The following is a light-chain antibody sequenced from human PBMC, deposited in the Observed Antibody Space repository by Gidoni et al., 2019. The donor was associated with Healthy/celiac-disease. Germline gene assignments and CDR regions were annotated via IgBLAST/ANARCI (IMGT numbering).Light chain of an antibody. CDR1: QSVSSY. V-gene: IGKV3-11*01. J-gene: IGKJ4*01. CDR2: AAS. CDR3: QQRSNWPALT. Sequence: EMELTQSSATLSLSQGDGATLACRASQSVSSYLAWYQQKPGQAPRLLIYAASNMATGIPARFSGSGSGTDFTLTISSLEPEDFAVYYCQQRSNWPALTFGGGTKVEIK.